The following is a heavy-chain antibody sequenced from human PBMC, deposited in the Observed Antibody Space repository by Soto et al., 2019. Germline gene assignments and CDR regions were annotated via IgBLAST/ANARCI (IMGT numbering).Heavy chain of an antibody. D-gene: IGHD7-27*01. CDR1: GGSFSGYY. V-gene: IGHV4-34*01. Sequence: SEILSLTCAVYGGSFSGYYLNWIRQPPGKGLEWIGEINHSGSTNYNPSLKSRVTISVDTSKNQFSLKLSSVTAADTAVYYCARGWGRIFDYWGQGTLVTVSS. CDR2: INHSGST. J-gene: IGHJ4*02. CDR3: ARGWGRIFDY.